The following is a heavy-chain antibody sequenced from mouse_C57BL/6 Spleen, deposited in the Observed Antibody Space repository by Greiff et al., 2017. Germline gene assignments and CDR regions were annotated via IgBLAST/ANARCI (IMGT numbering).Heavy chain of an antibody. D-gene: IGHD1-1*01. J-gene: IGHJ4*01. CDR1: GYTFTSYW. V-gene: IGHV1-74*01. Sequence: QVQLQQSGAELVKPGASVKVSCKASGYTFTSYWMHWVKQRPGQGLEWIGRIHPSASDTNYNQKFKGKATLTVDKSSSTAFMQLSSLTSEDSAVYYGAIYGSSPVYAMDYWGQGTSVTVSS. CDR3: AIYGSSPVYAMDY. CDR2: IHPSASDT.